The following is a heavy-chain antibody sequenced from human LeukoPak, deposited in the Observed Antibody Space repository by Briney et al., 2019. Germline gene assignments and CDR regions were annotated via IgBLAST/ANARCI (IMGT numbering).Heavy chain of an antibody. J-gene: IGHJ6*04. Sequence: GGSLRLSCAASGFTFSSYDMHWVRQAPGKGLEWVTFLLYDGSNKYYADSVKGRFTISRDNAKNSLYLQMNSLRAEDTAVYYCAELGITMIGGVWGKGTTVTISS. CDR3: AELGITMIGGV. V-gene: IGHV3-30*02. D-gene: IGHD3-10*02. CDR1: GFTFSSYD. CDR2: LLYDGSNK.